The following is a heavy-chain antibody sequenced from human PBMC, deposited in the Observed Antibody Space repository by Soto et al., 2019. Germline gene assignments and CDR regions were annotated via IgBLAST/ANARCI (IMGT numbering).Heavy chain of an antibody. CDR2: INHSGST. Sequence: SETLALTCAVYGGSFSGYYWSWIRQPPGKGLEWIGEINHSGSTNYNPSLKSRVTISVDTSKNQFSLKLSSVTAADTAVYYCAASRAYDFWSGYEKNDAFDIWGQGTMVTVSS. CDR3: AASRAYDFWSGYEKNDAFDI. J-gene: IGHJ3*02. D-gene: IGHD3-3*01. V-gene: IGHV4-34*01. CDR1: GGSFSGYY.